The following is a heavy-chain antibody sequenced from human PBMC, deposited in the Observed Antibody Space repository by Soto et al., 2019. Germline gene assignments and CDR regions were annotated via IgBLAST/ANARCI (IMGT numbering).Heavy chain of an antibody. J-gene: IGHJ6*02. V-gene: IGHV3-53*03. Sequence: GGSLRLSCAASGFTVSNNYISWVRQPPGKGLEWVSLIYSGGSTYYADSVKGRFTLSRDNSKNTAYLQMNSLRAEDTAVYYCARAEWGSSYTQYYYALDVWGQGTTVTVSS. CDR2: IYSGGST. D-gene: IGHD6-13*01. CDR3: ARAEWGSSYTQYYYALDV. CDR1: GFTVSNNY.